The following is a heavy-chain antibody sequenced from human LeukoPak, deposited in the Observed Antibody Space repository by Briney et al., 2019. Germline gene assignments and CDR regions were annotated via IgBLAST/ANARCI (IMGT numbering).Heavy chain of an antibody. V-gene: IGHV3-30-3*01. Sequence: GGSLRLSCAASGFTFSSYAMHWVRQAPGKGLEWVAVISSDGNNKYYADSVKGRFTISRDNSKNTLYLQMNSLRPEDTAVYYCARDEYLWVVIQLGLFDYWGQGTLVTVSS. CDR1: GFTFSSYA. CDR2: ISSDGNNK. CDR3: ARDEYLWVVIQLGLFDY. D-gene: IGHD2-2*01. J-gene: IGHJ4*02.